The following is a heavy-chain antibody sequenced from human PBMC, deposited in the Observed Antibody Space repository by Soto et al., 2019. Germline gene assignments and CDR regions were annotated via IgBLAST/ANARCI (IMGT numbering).Heavy chain of an antibody. CDR3: AKAVYSSSWYWFDY. V-gene: IGHV3-23*01. D-gene: IGHD6-13*01. CDR1: GLTFISYA. CDR2: ISGSGGST. J-gene: IGHJ4*02. Sequence: EVQLLESGGGLVQPGGSLRLSCAASGLTFISYAMSWVRQAPGKGLEWVAAISGSGGSTYYADSVKGRFTISRDNSKNPLYLQMNILRPEDTAVYYCAKAVYSSSWYWFDYWGQGTLVTVSS.